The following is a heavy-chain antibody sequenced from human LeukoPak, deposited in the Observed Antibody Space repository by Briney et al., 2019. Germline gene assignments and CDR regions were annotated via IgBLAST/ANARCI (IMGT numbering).Heavy chain of an antibody. CDR1: GYTFTGYY. D-gene: IGHD6-6*01. CDR3: ARDQIAAPDHFDY. CDR2: INPNNGDT. Sequence: ASVKVSCKSSGYTFTGYYMHWVRQAPGQGLEWMGWINPNNGDTKFAQNFQGRVTLTRDMHITTAYMEINRLGSDDTAVYYCARDQIAAPDHFDYWGQGTVVIVST. V-gene: IGHV1-2*02. J-gene: IGHJ4*02.